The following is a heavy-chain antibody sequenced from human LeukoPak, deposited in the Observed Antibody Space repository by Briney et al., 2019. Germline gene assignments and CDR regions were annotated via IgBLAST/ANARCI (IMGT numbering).Heavy chain of an antibody. V-gene: IGHV3-23*01. CDR3: AKDGYAMVSFFDY. CDR2: ISGSGRNT. CDR1: GFTFSSYA. J-gene: IGHJ4*02. Sequence: GGSLRLSCAASGFTFSSYAMTWVRQAPGKGLEWVSGISGSGRNTYYADSVKGRFTISRDNSKNTLYLQLNSLRAEDTAVYYCAKDGYAMVSFFDYWGQGTLVSVSS. D-gene: IGHD4/OR15-4a*01.